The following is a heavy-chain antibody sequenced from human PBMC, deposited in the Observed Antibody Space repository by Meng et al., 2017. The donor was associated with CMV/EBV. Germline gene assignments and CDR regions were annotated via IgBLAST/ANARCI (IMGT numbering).Heavy chain of an antibody. D-gene: IGHD2-15*01. J-gene: IGHJ4*02. CDR3: ARAAVDLSKDYFDY. Sequence: QLQLQEPGRGLVKPSVTLSLTCTVSGGSISSYYWSWIRQPAGKGLEWIGRIYTSGSTNYNPSLKSRVTMSVDTSKNQFSLKLSSVTAADTAVYYCARAAVDLSKDYFDYWGQGTLVTVSS. CDR1: GGSISSYY. CDR2: IYTSGST. V-gene: IGHV4-4*07.